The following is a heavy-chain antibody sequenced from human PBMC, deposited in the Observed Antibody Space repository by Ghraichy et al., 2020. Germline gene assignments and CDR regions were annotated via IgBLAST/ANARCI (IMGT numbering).Heavy chain of an antibody. J-gene: IGHJ6*02. D-gene: IGHD5-24*01. V-gene: IGHV3-7*01. Sequence: GGSLRLSCTASGFTFSNYWMTWVRQAPGKGLEWVANIKQDGNETYCVDSVKGRFTISRDNAKNSLYLQMNSLRTEDTAVYYCARPRQSDYYYAMDVWGQGTTVTVSS. CDR3: ARPRQSDYYYAMDV. CDR1: GFTFSNYW. CDR2: IKQDGNET.